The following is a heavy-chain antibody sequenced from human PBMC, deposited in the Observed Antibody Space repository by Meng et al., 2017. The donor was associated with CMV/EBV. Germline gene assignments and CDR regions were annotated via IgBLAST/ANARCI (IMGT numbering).Heavy chain of an antibody. CDR1: GGSVSSGSYY. CDR3: ASSGGYDFWSGYSYGMDV. CDR2: IYYSGST. D-gene: IGHD3-3*01. V-gene: IGHV4-61*01. J-gene: IGHJ6*02. Sequence: SETLSLTCTVSGGSVSSGSYYWSWLRQPPGKGLEWIGYIYYSGSTNYNPSLKSRVTISVDTSKNQFSLKLSSVTAADTAVYYCASSGGYDFWSGYSYGMDVWGQGTTVTVSS.